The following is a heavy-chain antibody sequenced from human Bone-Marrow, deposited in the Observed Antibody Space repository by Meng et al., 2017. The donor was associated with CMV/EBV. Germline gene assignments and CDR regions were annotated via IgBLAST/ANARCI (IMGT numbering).Heavy chain of an antibody. V-gene: IGHV2-5*02. J-gene: IGHJ5*01. CDR3: ARVDTAMMFDS. CDR1: GFSLSTSGVG. CDR2: LYWDDDK. Sequence: ITLKESGPTLVKPTXTLTLTCTFSGFSLSTSGVGVGCIRQPPGKALEWLALLYWDDDKRYSPSLKSRLTITKDTSKNQVVLTMTNMDPVDTATYYCARVDTAMMFDSWGQGPLDTVSS. D-gene: IGHD5-18*01.